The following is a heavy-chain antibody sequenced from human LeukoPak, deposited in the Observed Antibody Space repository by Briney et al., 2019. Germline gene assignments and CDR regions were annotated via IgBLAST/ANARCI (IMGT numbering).Heavy chain of an antibody. CDR3: ARDAVRSSGWFYYFDY. CDR2: ISSSSSYI. V-gene: IGHV3-21*01. J-gene: IGHJ4*02. Sequence: GGSLRLSCAASGFTFSSYSMNWVRQAPGKGLEWVSSISSSSSYIYYADSAKGRFTISRDNAKNPLYLQMNSLRAEDTAVYYCARDAVRSSGWFYYFDYWGQGTLVTVSS. CDR1: GFTFSSYS. D-gene: IGHD6-19*01.